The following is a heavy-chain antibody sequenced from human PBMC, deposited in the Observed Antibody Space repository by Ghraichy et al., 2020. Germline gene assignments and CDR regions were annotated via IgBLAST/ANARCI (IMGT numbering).Heavy chain of an antibody. Sequence: SETLSLTCTVSGGSISSGDYYWSWIRQPPGKGLEWIGYIYYSGSTYYNPSLKSRVTISVDTSKNQFSLKLSSVTVADTAVYYCARARRFLEWLGDYYYMDVWGKGTTVTVSS. J-gene: IGHJ6*03. CDR3: ARARRFLEWLGDYYYMDV. V-gene: IGHV4-30-4*08. D-gene: IGHD3-3*01. CDR2: IYYSGST. CDR1: GGSISSGDYY.